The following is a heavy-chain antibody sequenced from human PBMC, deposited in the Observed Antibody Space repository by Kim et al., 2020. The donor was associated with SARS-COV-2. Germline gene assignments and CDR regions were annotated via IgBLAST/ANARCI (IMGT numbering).Heavy chain of an antibody. V-gene: IGHV3-23*01. Sequence: GGSLRLSCAASGFTVSNSGMSWVRQTPGRGLEWVSVIGNGGATSYADSVKGRFTISRDSSKNTLYLQMNSLKAEDTAVYYCARSRGYLQFDYWGQGTLLTVSS. CDR1: GFTVSNSG. J-gene: IGHJ4*02. CDR2: IGNGGAT. CDR3: ARSRGYLQFDY. D-gene: IGHD3-22*01.